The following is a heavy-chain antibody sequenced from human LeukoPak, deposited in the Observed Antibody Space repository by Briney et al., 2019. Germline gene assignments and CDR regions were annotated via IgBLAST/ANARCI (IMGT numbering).Heavy chain of an antibody. V-gene: IGHV4-34*01. CDR1: GGSFSGYY. Sequence: SETLSLTCAVYGGSFSGYYWSWIRQPPGKGLKWIGSIYYSGSTYYNPSLKSRVTISVDTSKNQFSLKLNSVTAADTAVYYCARNRYYYGSGNYGVPNWFDPWGQGTLVTVSS. CDR3: ARNRYYYGSGNYGVPNWFDP. J-gene: IGHJ5*02. D-gene: IGHD3-10*01. CDR2: IYYSGST.